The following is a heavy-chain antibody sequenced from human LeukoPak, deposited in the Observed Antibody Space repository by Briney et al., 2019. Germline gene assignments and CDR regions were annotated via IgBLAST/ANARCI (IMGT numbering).Heavy chain of an antibody. CDR1: GGTFSSYA. V-gene: IGHV1-69*13. CDR3: ATRRYSYGYSYYYYYGMDV. J-gene: IGHJ6*02. CDR2: IIPIFGTA. Sequence: SVKVSCKASGGTFSSYAISWVRQAPGQGLEWMGGIIPIFGTANYAQKFQGRVTITADESTSTAYMELSSLRSEDTAVYYCATRRYSYGYSYYYYYGMDVWGQGTTVTVSS. D-gene: IGHD5-18*01.